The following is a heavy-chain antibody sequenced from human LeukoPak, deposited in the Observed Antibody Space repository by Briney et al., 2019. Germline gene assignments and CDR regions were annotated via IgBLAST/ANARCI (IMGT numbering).Heavy chain of an antibody. D-gene: IGHD6-6*01. Sequence: ASVKVSCKASGYTFTSYAMHWVRQAPGQRLEWMGWINAGNGNTKYSQKFQGRVTITRYTSASTAYMELSSLRSEDTAVYYCARGWGSSSGGSPHFDYWGQGTLVTVSS. CDR2: INAGNGNT. V-gene: IGHV1-3*01. CDR3: ARGWGSSSGGSPHFDY. J-gene: IGHJ4*02. CDR1: GYTFTSYA.